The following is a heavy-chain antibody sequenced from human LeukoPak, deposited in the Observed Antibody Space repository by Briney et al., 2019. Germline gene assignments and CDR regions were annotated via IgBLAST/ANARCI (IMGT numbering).Heavy chain of an antibody. V-gene: IGHV4-39*07. CDR2: IYYSGST. D-gene: IGHD3-10*01. Sequence: SATLSLTCTVSGGSISSSSYYWGWIRQPPGKGLEWIGSIYYSGSTYYNPSLKSRVTISVDTSKNQFSLKLSSVTAADTAVYYCARALITILDWGQGTLVTASS. CDR3: ARALITILD. CDR1: GGSISSSSYY. J-gene: IGHJ4*02.